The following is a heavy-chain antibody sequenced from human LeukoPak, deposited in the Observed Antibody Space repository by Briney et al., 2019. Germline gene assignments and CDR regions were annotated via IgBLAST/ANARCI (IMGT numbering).Heavy chain of an antibody. CDR1: DDSITMYY. J-gene: IGHJ4*02. V-gene: IGHV4-59*01. Sequence: SETLSLTCSVSDDSITMYYWTWIRHPPGKGLEWIGYVDHTGSTNFNPSLNGRVSISVDTSKNQFSLKLSSVTAADTAVYYCARGESRRYYGSGYWGQGTLVTVSS. CDR2: VDHTGST. D-gene: IGHD3-10*01. CDR3: ARGESRRYYGSGY.